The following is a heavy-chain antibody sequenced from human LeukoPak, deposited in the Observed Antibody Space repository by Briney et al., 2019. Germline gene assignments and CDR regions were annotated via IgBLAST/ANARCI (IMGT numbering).Heavy chain of an antibody. CDR3: ARLRYFDWLLSRYRFDP. D-gene: IGHD3-9*01. J-gene: IGHJ5*02. CDR1: GGSISSGSYY. V-gene: IGHV4-61*02. CDR2: IYTSGST. Sequence: SQTLSLTCTVSGGSISSGSYYWSWIRQPAGKGLEWIGRIYTSGSTNYNPSLKSRVTISVDTSKNQFSLKLSSVTAADTAVYYCARLRYFDWLLSRYRFDPWGQGTLVTVSS.